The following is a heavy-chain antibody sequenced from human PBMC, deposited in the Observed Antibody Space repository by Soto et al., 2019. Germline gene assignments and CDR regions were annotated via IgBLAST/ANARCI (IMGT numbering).Heavy chain of an antibody. CDR2: ISYDGSNK. Sequence: GGSLRLSCAASGFTFSSYGMHWVRQAPGKGLEWVAVISYDGSNKYYAGSVKGRFTISRDNSKNTLYLQMNSLRAEDTAVYYCAKDHHCSSTSCYNWFDPWGQGTLVTVSS. J-gene: IGHJ5*02. CDR1: GFTFSSYG. V-gene: IGHV3-30*18. D-gene: IGHD2-2*01. CDR3: AKDHHCSSTSCYNWFDP.